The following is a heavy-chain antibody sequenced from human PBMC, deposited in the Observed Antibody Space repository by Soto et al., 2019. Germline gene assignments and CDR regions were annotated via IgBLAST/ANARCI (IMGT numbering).Heavy chain of an antibody. J-gene: IGHJ6*03. V-gene: IGHV3-7*01. CDR1: GFTFSSYW. CDR2: IKQDGSEK. CDR3: ARGFWPYDFWSGYYSGAGRNYMDV. D-gene: IGHD3-3*01. Sequence: GGSLRLSCAASGFTFSSYWMSWVRQAPGKGLEWVANIKQDGSEKYYVDSVKGRFTISRDNAKNSLYLQMNSLRAEDTAVYYCARGFWPYDFWSGYYSGAGRNYMDVWGKGTTVTVSS.